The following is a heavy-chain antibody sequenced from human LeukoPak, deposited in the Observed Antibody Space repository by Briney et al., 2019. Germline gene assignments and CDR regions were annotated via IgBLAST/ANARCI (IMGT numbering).Heavy chain of an antibody. V-gene: IGHV3-30*03. Sequence: GRSLRLSCAASGFTFSSYGMHWVRQAPGKGLEWVAVISYDGSNKYYADSVKGRFTISRDNAKNSLYLQMNSLRAEDTAVYYCARGTAAAGKGAFDIWGQGTMVTVSS. CDR3: ARGTAAAGKGAFDI. CDR1: GFTFSSYG. J-gene: IGHJ3*02. D-gene: IGHD6-13*01. CDR2: ISYDGSNK.